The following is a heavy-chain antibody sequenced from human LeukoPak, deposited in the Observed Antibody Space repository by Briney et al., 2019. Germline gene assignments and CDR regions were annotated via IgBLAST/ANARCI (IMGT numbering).Heavy chain of an antibody. Sequence: GGSLRLSCAASGFTFHDYAMHWVRLVPGEGLEWLSLVSGDGDSTYYADSLRGRFTISRDNSKNSVYLQMRSLRNEDSALYYCAKDSLEAAGNFDYWGQGTLVTVSS. CDR2: VSGDGDST. CDR3: AKDSLEAAGNFDY. CDR1: GFTFHDYA. D-gene: IGHD6-13*01. V-gene: IGHV3-43*02. J-gene: IGHJ4*02.